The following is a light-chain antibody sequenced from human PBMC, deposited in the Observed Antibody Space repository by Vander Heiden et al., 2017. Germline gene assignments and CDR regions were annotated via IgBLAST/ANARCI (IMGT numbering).Light chain of an antibody. V-gene: IGKV3-15*01. Sequence: EIVVTHSPATLSVSPGERATLSCRASQSVSSNLAWYQQKPGQAPRLLIYGASTRATGIPARFSGSGSGTEFTLTISSLQSEDFAVYYCQQHNNWPPYTFGQGTKLEIK. CDR3: QQHNNWPPYT. J-gene: IGKJ2*01. CDR2: GAS. CDR1: QSVSSN.